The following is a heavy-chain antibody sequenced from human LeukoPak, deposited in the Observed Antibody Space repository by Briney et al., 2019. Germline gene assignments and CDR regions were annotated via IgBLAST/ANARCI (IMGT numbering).Heavy chain of an antibody. V-gene: IGHV3-15*01. CDR1: GFTFSDAW. CDR2: IKSKIDGGTI. D-gene: IGHD3-10*01. CDR3: STGPQDGV. J-gene: IGHJ4*01. Sequence: GGSLRLSCVASGFTFSDAWMSWVRQAPGKGLERVGRIKSKIDGGTIDYGAPVKGRFTISRDDSRNTLYLQMNSLKTEEPALDYFSTGPQDGVWGQGTLVTVS.